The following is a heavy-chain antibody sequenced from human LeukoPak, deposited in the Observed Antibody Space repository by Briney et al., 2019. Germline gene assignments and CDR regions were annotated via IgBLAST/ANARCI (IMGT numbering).Heavy chain of an antibody. Sequence: SETLSLTCTVSGGSISSGGYYWSWIRQHPGKGLEWIGYIYYSGSTYYNPSLKSRVTISVDTSKNQFSLNLSSVTAADTAVYYCARLGGYHDPPDYWGQGTLVTVSS. J-gene: IGHJ4*02. CDR1: GGSISSGGYY. CDR2: IYYSGST. CDR3: ARLGGYHDPPDY. V-gene: IGHV4-31*03. D-gene: IGHD3-16*02.